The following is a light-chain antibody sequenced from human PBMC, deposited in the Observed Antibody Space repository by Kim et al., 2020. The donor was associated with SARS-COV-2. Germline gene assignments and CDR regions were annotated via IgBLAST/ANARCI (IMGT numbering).Light chain of an antibody. CDR2: EVT. Sequence: PGQSVTIACTGTSNDIGGYNSVSWYQHHPGKVPKLIIYEVTKRPSGVPDRFSASKSGNSASLTVSGLQAEDEADYYCYSYTGSAWVFGGGTQLTVL. V-gene: IGLV2-8*01. J-gene: IGLJ3*02. CDR3: YSYTGSAWV. CDR1: SNDIGGYNS.